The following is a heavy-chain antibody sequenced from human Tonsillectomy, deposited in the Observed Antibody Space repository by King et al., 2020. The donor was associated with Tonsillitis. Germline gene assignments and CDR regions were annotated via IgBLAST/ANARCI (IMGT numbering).Heavy chain of an antibody. CDR3: VRDGGGSYGDWFDP. CDR2: IIGGSTTT. Sequence: VQLVETGGGLVKPGGSLRLSCEASGFTFSSYAMSWVRQAPGKGLEWVSGIIGGSTTTYYAESVNGRFTISRDNSKNTLHLQMRSLTVEDTAVYYCVRDGGGSYGDWFDPWGEGILVTVSS. V-gene: IGHV3-23*04. J-gene: IGHJ5*02. D-gene: IGHD3-16*01. CDR1: GFTFSSYA.